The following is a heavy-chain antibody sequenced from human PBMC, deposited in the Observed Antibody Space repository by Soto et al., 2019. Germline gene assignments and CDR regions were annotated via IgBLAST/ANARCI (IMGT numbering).Heavy chain of an antibody. V-gene: IGHV6-1*01. CDR1: GDSVSSNTAS. CDR3: AKGDTIPPKPGYAFDT. CDR2: TYCRSKWYN. D-gene: IGHD5-12*01. Sequence: SRTLSLPCAISGDSVSSNTASWNWIRQSPPRGLEGLGRTYCRSKWYNDYAVSVKSLTIFTPVTSYIQFSLHLNPVTPEDTAVYFCAKGDTIPPKPGYAFDTWGQGMMVTVSS. J-gene: IGHJ4*02.